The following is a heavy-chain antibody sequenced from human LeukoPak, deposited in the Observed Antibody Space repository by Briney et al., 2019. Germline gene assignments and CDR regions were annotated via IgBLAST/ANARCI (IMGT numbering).Heavy chain of an antibody. J-gene: IGHJ4*02. CDR2: MNPSSGNT. V-gene: IGHV1-8*03. Sequence: SSVTVSCQASGYTFTSYDINWVRQAPGQGLEGMGWMNPSSGNTGYAQKFQGRVTITSNSSKSTAYKELSSLRSEDTAVYYCARGGRDSSSWYPIDYWGQGTLVTVSS. CDR3: ARGGRDSSSWYPIDY. CDR1: GYTFTSYD. D-gene: IGHD6-13*01.